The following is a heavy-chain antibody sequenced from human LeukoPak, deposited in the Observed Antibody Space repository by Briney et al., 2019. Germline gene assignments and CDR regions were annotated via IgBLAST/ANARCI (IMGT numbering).Heavy chain of an antibody. J-gene: IGHJ4*02. CDR3: ARVIGGYGDY. V-gene: IGHV3-21*01. D-gene: IGHD5-12*01. CDR2: ISSSSSYI. Sequence: PGGSLRLSCAASGFTFSSYSMNWVRQAPGKGLEWVSSISSSSSYIYYADSVKGRFTISRDNAKNSLYPKMNSLRAEDTAVYYCARVIGGYGDYWGQGTLVTVSS. CDR1: GFTFSSYS.